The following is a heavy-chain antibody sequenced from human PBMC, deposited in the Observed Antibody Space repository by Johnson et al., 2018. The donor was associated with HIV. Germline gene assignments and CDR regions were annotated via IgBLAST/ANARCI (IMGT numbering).Heavy chain of an antibody. D-gene: IGHD6-13*01. J-gene: IGHJ3*02. Sequence: QVQLVESGGGVVQPGRSQRLSCAASGFTFSSYAMNWVRQAPGKGLEWVAVLSYDGSNTYYADSVKGRFTISRDNSKNTLYLQRNSLRAEDTALYYCAKDARRVVAGGAFDIWGQGTMVTVSS. CDR3: AKDARRVVAGGAFDI. CDR1: GFTFSSYA. CDR2: LSYDGSNT. V-gene: IGHV3-30-3*01.